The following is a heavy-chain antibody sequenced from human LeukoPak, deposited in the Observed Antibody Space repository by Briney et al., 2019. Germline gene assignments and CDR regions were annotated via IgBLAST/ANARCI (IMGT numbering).Heavy chain of an antibody. CDR2: INHSGST. CDR3: ARMDQPSLGYYYYMDV. D-gene: IGHD2-2*01. J-gene: IGHJ6*03. Sequence: WSWIRQPPGKGLEWIGEINHSGSTNYNPSLKSRVTISVDTSKNQFSLKLSSVTAADTAVYYCARMDQPSLGYYYYMDVWGKGTTVTVSS. V-gene: IGHV4-34*01.